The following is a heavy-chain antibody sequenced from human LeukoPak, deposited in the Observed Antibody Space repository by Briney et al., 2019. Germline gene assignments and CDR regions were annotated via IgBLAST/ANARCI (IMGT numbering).Heavy chain of an antibody. D-gene: IGHD3-9*01. CDR3: ARVQNFDWLYYFDY. CDR1: GGTFSSYA. V-gene: IGHV1-69*06. J-gene: IGHJ4*02. Sequence: GASVKVSCKASGGTFSSYAISWVRQAPGQGLEWMGGIIPIFGTANYAQKFQGRVTITADKSTSTAYMELSSLRSEDTAVYYCARVQNFDWLYYFDYWGQGTLVTVSS. CDR2: IIPIFGTA.